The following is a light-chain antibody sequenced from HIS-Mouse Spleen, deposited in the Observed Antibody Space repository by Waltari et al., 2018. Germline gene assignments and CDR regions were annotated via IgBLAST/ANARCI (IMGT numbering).Light chain of an antibody. CDR1: SLRSSY. Sequence: SELIQDTAVSVALGQKFRITCKGDSLRSSYTSGYQPKPRQTPVLVIYGKNNRPSGIPDRFSGSSSGNTASLTITGAQAEDEADYYCNSRDSSGNHLVFGGGTKLTVL. V-gene: IGLV3-19*01. CDR2: GKN. CDR3: NSRDSSGNHLV. J-gene: IGLJ3*02.